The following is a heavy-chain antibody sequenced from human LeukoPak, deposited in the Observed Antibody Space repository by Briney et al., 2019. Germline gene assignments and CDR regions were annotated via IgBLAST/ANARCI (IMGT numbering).Heavy chain of an antibody. V-gene: IGHV3-21*01. CDR1: GFTFSSYN. Sequence: PGGSLRLSCAASGFTFSSYNMNWVRQAPGKGLEWVSSITSSSSYTFYADSVKGRFTISRDNAKKSLYLQMNSLRVEDTAVYYCARDPYQYDSSGYPGFDYWGQGTLVTVSS. CDR3: ARDPYQYDSSGYPGFDY. D-gene: IGHD3-22*01. J-gene: IGHJ4*02. CDR2: ITSSSSYT.